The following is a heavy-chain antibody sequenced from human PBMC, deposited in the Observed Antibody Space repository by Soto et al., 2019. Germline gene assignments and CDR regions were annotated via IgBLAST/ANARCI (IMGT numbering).Heavy chain of an antibody. Sequence: EVQLLESGGGLVQPGGSLRLSCAASGFTFSSYAMSWVRQAPGKGLEWVSAISGSGGSTYNADTVKGRCTISRDNSKNKIYLPMNSLTAEDTAVYYCAQDADSSSWYVWFYPWGQGNPVNVSS. CDR2: ISGSGGST. D-gene: IGHD6-13*01. V-gene: IGHV3-23*01. J-gene: IGHJ5*02. CDR1: GFTFSSYA. CDR3: AQDADSSSWYVWFYP.